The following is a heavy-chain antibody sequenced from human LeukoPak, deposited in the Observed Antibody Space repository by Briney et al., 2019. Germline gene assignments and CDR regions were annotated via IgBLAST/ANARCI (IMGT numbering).Heavy chain of an antibody. CDR1: GFTFSTYA. J-gene: IGHJ4*02. Sequence: GGSLRLSCAASGFTFSTYAMSWVRQAPGRGLEWFSSISGSDSSSYYAGSVKGRFTISRDNSKNTLYLQMSSLRAEDTAVYYCAKFSGYYYFDYWGQGTLVTVSS. D-gene: IGHD5-12*01. CDR2: ISGSDSSS. V-gene: IGHV3-23*01. CDR3: AKFSGYYYFDY.